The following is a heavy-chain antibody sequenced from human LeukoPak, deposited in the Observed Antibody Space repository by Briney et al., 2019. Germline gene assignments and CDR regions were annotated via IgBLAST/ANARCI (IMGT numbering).Heavy chain of an antibody. D-gene: IGHD6-6*01. CDR3: ATVPSVDGSLSDYFDD. CDR2: ISSGGSNI. Sequence: PGGSLRLSCVVSGFTFISYDMNWVRQAPGKGLEWVSYISSGGSNIYYANSVKGRFTISRDNAKNSLYLQMNSLRAEDTAVYYCATVPSVDGSLSDYFDDRGEGDPVTASS. J-gene: IGHJ4*02. V-gene: IGHV3-48*03. CDR1: GFTFISYD.